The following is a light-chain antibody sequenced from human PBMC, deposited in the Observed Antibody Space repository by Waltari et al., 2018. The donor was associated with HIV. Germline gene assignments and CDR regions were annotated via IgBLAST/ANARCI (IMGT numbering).Light chain of an antibody. CDR3: SSYTSSSTYV. CDR1: SSDVGGYNS. CDR2: EVS. J-gene: IGLJ1*01. Sequence: QSALTKPASVSGSPGQSITISCTGTSSDVGGYNSVSWYQQHPGKAPKLMIYEVSNRPSGFSNRFSGSKSGNTASLTIAGLQAEDEADYYCSSYTSSSTYVFGTGTKVTVL. V-gene: IGLV2-14*01.